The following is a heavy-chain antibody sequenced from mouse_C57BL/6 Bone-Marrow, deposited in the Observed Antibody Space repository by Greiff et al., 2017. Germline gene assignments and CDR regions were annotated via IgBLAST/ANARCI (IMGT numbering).Heavy chain of an antibody. CDR1: GFNIKDDY. J-gene: IGHJ2*01. CDR2: IDPENGDT. V-gene: IGHV14-4*01. Sequence: VQLQQSGAELVRPGASVKLSCTASGFNIKDDYMHWVKQGPEQGLEWIGWIDPENGDTEYASKFQGKATITADTSSNTAYLQLSSLTSEDTAVYYCTTYLFDYWGQGTTLTGSS. CDR3: TTYLFDY.